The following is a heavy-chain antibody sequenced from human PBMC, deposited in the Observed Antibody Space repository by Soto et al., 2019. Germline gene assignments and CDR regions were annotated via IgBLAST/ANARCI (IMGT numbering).Heavy chain of an antibody. CDR2: IYPGDSDT. D-gene: IGHD1-26*01. Sequence: GESLKISCKGSGYSFTSYWIGWVRQMPGKGLEWMGIIYPGDSDTRYSPSFQGQVTISRDNSKNTLYLQMNSLRAEDTAVYYCARLSGSYLDYWGQGTLVTVSS. CDR1: GYSFTSYW. V-gene: IGHV5-51*01. J-gene: IGHJ4*02. CDR3: ARLSGSYLDY.